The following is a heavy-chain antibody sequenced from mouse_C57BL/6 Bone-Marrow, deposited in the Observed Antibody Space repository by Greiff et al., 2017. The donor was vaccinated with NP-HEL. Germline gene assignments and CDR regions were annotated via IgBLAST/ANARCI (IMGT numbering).Heavy chain of an antibody. Sequence: VKVVESGAELVRPGASVTLSCKASGYTFTDYEMHWVKQTPVHGLEWIGAIDPETGGTAYNQKFKGKAILTADKSSSTAYMELRSLTSEDSAVYYCTREGAIYYDYDRGAYWGQGTLVTVSA. CDR2: IDPETGGT. J-gene: IGHJ3*01. CDR1: GYTFTDYE. D-gene: IGHD2-4*01. V-gene: IGHV1-15*01. CDR3: TREGAIYYDYDRGAY.